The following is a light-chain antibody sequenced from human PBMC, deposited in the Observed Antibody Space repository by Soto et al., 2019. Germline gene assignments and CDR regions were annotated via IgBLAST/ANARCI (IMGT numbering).Light chain of an antibody. V-gene: IGKV1-9*01. CDR3: QQLNFYPLT. CDR2: GAS. CDR1: QGISSY. J-gene: IGKJ4*01. Sequence: DIQLTQSPSFLSASVGDRVTITCRASQGISSYLAWYQQKLGKAPKLLIYGASTLQSGVPSRFSGSGSGTEFTLTISSLQPEDSATDYCQQLNFYPLTFGGGTKVEIK.